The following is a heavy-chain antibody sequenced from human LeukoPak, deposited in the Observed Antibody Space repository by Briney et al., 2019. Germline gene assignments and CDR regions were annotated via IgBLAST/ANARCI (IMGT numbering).Heavy chain of an antibody. CDR1: GFTFGDYA. CDR2: IRSKAYGGTT. CDR3: TRDRSGPNYYDSSGRHIYFDY. J-gene: IGHJ4*02. D-gene: IGHD3-22*01. Sequence: GGSLRLSCTASGFTFGDYAMSWVRQAPGKGLEWVGFIRSKAYGGTTEYAASVKGRFTISRDDSKSIAYLQMNSLKTEDTAVYYCTRDRSGPNYYDSSGRHIYFDYWGQGTLVTVSS. V-gene: IGHV3-49*04.